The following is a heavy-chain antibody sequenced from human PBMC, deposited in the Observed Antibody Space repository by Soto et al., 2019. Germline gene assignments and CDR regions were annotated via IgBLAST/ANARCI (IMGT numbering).Heavy chain of an antibody. CDR1: GFTFNNYA. V-gene: IGHV3-23*01. J-gene: IGHJ4*02. CDR3: VRDYYHVSGSYYDIPLDY. Sequence: EVQLMESGGGLVQPGGSLRLSCAASGFTFNNYAMTWVRQAPGKGLEWVSTIPQSGSGAFYADSVRGRFIISRDNSKNALYPQMNSLRAEDTAVYHCVRDYYHVSGSYYDIPLDYWGQGTLVTVSS. D-gene: IGHD3-10*01. CDR2: IPQSGSGA.